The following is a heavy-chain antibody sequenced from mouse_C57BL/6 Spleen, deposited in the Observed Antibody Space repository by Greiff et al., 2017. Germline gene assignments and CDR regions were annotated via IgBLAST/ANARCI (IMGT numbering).Heavy chain of an antibody. J-gene: IGHJ2*01. CDR2: IDPSDSYT. CDR3: ARYDGYCFDY. V-gene: IGHV1-50*01. Sequence: QVQLQQPGAELVKPGASVKLSCKASGYTFTSYWMQWVKQRPGQGLEWIGEIDPSDSYTNYNQKFKGKATLTVDTSSSTAYMQLSSLTSEDSAVYYCARYDGYCFDYWGQGTTLTVSS. D-gene: IGHD2-3*01. CDR1: GYTFTSYW.